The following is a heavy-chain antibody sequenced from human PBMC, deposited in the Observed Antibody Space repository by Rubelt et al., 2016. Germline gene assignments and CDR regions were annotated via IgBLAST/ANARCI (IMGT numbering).Heavy chain of an antibody. CDR2: IYYSGST. J-gene: IGHJ4*02. V-gene: IGHV4-39*07. CDR3: ARGGAGVIAAAY. CDR1: GGSISSSSYY. D-gene: IGHD6-13*01. Sequence: QLQLQESGPGLVKPSETQSLTCTVSGGSISSSSYYWGWIRQPPGKGLEWIGSIYYSGSTNYNPSLKSRVTISVDTSKNQFSLKLGSVTAADTAVYYCARGGAGVIAAAYWGQGTLVTVSS.